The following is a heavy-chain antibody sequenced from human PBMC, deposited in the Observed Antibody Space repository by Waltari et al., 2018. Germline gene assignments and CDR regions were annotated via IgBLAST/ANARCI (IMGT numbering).Heavy chain of an antibody. CDR1: GFTFSSAW. D-gene: IGHD1-1*01. J-gene: IGHJ4*02. CDR3: TTGGWFNWDRYYFDY. V-gene: IGHV3-15*02. CDR2: VKSESDAGTT. Sequence: EVHLEESGVALVKPGGSLRLSCAASGFTFSSAWMSWVRQAPGKGLEWVGHVKSESDAGTTNYAAPVKGRFTISRDDSKNKLYLQMSSLKTEDTAVYYCTTGGWFNWDRYYFDYWGRGTLVTVSS.